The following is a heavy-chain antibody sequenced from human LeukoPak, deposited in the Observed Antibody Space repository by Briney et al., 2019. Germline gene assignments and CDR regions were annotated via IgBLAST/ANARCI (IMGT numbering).Heavy chain of an antibody. CDR1: GYTFTSYG. J-gene: IGHJ4*02. CDR2: TSAYNGNT. V-gene: IGHV1-18*01. D-gene: IGHD3-22*01. CDR3: AREGYTYYYDSSGYYSADY. Sequence: ASVKVSCKASGYTFTSYGISWVRQAPGQGLEWMGWTSAYNGNTNYAQKLQGRVTMTTDTSTSTAYMELRSLRSDDTAVYHCAREGYTYYYDSSGYYSADYWGQGTLVTVSS.